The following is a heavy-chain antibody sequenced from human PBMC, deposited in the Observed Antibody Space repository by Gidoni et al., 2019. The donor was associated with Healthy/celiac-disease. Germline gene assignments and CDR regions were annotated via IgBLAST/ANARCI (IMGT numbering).Heavy chain of an antibody. CDR3: AGTSVDIVATTYYYYYGMDV. Sequence: QVQLVQSGAEVKKPGSSVKVSCKASGGTFSSYAITWVRQAPGQGLEWMGRIIPILVIANYAQKFQGRVTITADKSTSTAYMELSSLRSEDTAVYYCAGTSVDIVATTYYYYYGMDVWGQGTTVTVSS. CDR2: IIPILVIA. J-gene: IGHJ6*02. CDR1: GGTFSSYA. V-gene: IGHV1-69*04. D-gene: IGHD5-12*01.